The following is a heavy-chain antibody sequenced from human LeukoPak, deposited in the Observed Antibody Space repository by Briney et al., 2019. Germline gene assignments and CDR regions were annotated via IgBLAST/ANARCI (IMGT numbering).Heavy chain of an antibody. V-gene: IGHV4-39*01. D-gene: IGHD3-22*01. CDR1: GDSIRTSSYY. J-gene: IGHJ4*02. CDR3: ARQFYHDSSGADY. CDR2: IYYSGNT. Sequence: PSETLSLTCTASGDSIRTSSYYWGWIRQPPGKGLEWIGSIYYSGNTYYNPSLKSRVAISMDTSKNQFSLKLTSVTAADTAVYYCARQFYHDSSGADYWGQGALVTVSS.